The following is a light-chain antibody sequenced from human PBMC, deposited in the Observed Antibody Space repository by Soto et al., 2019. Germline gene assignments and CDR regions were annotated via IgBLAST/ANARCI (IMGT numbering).Light chain of an antibody. J-gene: IGKJ5*01. Sequence: EIVMTQSPVALSVSRGGRATLACRASQFVSSNLAWYQQKPGQAPRLLIYGASTRATGIPARFSGSGSGTEFTLTISNLQSEDFAVYFCQQYHNWPPITFGQGTRLEIK. CDR3: QQYHNWPPIT. CDR1: QFVSSN. CDR2: GAS. V-gene: IGKV3D-15*01.